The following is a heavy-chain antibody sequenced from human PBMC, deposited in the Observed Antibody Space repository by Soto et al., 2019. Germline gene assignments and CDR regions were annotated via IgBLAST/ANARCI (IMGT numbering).Heavy chain of an antibody. V-gene: IGHV3-74*01. CDR3: ARDPGPKSYHTSGVDY. J-gene: IGHJ4*02. Sequence: GGSLRLSCAATGVTFSSYWMHWVRQAPGKGLVWVSRINSDGSSTSYADSVKGRFTISRDNAKNTLYLQMNSLRAEDTAVYYCARDPGPKSYHTSGVDYWGQGTLVTVSS. CDR1: GVTFSSYW. D-gene: IGHD1-26*01. CDR2: INSDGSST.